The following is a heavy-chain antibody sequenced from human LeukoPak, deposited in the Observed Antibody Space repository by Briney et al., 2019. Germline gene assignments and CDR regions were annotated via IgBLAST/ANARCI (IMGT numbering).Heavy chain of an antibody. V-gene: IGHV1-69*05. Sequence: SVKVSCKASGGTFSSYAISWVRQAPGQGLEWMGRIIPIFGTANYAQKFQGRVTITRNTSISTAYMELSSLRSEDTAVYYCARGPHVVVPAAHRDYYYYMDVWGKGTTVTVSS. CDR2: IIPIFGTA. CDR3: ARGPHVVVPAAHRDYYYYMDV. J-gene: IGHJ6*03. D-gene: IGHD2-2*01. CDR1: GGTFSSYA.